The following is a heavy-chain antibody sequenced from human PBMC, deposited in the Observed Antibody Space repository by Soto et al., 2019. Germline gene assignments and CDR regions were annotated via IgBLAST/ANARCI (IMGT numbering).Heavy chain of an antibody. Sequence: GGSLRLSCAASGFTFSSYWMSWVRQAPGKGLEWVANIKQDGSEKYYVDSVKGRFTISRDNAKNPLFLQMNSLRAEDTTVYYCARGGGWADGGYDLDLFDYWGRGTLVTVSS. CDR3: ARGGGWADGGYDLDLFDY. CDR1: GFTFSSYW. D-gene: IGHD5-12*01. CDR2: IKQDGSEK. J-gene: IGHJ4*02. V-gene: IGHV3-7*01.